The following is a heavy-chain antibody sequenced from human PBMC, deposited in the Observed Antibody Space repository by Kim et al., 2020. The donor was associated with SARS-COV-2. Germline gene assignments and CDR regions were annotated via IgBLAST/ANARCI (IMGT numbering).Heavy chain of an antibody. J-gene: IGHJ5*02. CDR2: IYYSGRT. CDR3: ARDRMISGPNWFDP. V-gene: IGHV4-59*13. D-gene: IGHD6-19*01. Sequence: SETLSLTCTGSGGSISSYYWSWIRQPPGKGLEWIGYIYYSGRTNYYPYLKSRGTISVDTSKNQMPLKLSSVTAADTAVDYCARDRMISGPNWFDPWGQGTLVSAS. CDR1: GGSISSYY.